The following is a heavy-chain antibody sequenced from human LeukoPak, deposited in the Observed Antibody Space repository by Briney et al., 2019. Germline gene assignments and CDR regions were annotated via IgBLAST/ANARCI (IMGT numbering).Heavy chain of an antibody. CDR2: ISSGGSNK. CDR1: GFTFSSYA. Sequence: GGSLRLSCAASGFTFSSYAILWVRQAPGKGLEWVALISSGGSNKYYADSVKGRFTISRDNAENSLYLQMNSLRAEDTAVYSCARFISSSWYFDYWGQGTLVTVSS. V-gene: IGHV3-30*04. CDR3: ARFISSSWYFDY. J-gene: IGHJ4*02. D-gene: IGHD6-13*01.